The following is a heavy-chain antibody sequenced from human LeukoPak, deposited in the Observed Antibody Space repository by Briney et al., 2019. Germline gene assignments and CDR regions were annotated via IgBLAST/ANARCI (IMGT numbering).Heavy chain of an antibody. Sequence: SETLSLTCTVSGGSISSYYWSWIQQPPRKGLEWSGYIYYRGSTNYNPSLKSRVPISVDTSKNQFSLKLSSVTAADTAVYYCARYYYDSSGYSRNWFDPWGQGTLVTVSS. CDR1: GGSISSYY. CDR2: IYYRGST. CDR3: ARYYYDSSGYSRNWFDP. J-gene: IGHJ5*02. V-gene: IGHV4-59*01. D-gene: IGHD3-22*01.